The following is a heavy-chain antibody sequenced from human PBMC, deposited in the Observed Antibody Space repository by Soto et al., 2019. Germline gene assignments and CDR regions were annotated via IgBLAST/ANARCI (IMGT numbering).Heavy chain of an antibody. Sequence: GESLKISCAASGFTFSSYGMHWVRQAPGKGLEWVAVISYDGGNKYYADSVKGRFTISRDNSKNTLYLQMNSLRAEDTAVYYCAKADTSGYHFDYWGQGTLVTVSS. CDR3: AKADTSGYHFDY. CDR2: ISYDGGNK. J-gene: IGHJ4*02. CDR1: GFTFSSYG. V-gene: IGHV3-30*18. D-gene: IGHD3-22*01.